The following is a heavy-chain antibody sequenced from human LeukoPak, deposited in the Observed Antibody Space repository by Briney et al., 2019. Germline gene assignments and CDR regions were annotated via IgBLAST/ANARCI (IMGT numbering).Heavy chain of an antibody. CDR3: ARQDTSGYNLYYFDY. J-gene: IGHJ4*02. CDR1: GYSFANYW. CDR2: IYPADSDT. Sequence: GESLKISCKVSGYSFANYWIGWVRQMPGKGLEWMGLIYPADSDTRYSPSFQGQVTISADKSISTAYLQWSSLKASDTAMYYCARQDTSGYNLYYFDYWGQGTLVTVSS. D-gene: IGHD3-22*01. V-gene: IGHV5-51*01.